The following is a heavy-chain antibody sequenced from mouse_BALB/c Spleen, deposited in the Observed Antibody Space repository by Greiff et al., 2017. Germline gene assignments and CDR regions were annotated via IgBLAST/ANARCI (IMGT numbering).Heavy chain of an antibody. Sequence: EVKVVESGGGLVQPGGSLKLSCAASGFTFSSYGMSWVRQTPDKRLELVATINSNGGSTYYPDSVKGRFTISRDNAKNTLYLQMSSLKSEDTAMYYCARDRGKDAMDYWGQGTSVTVSS. D-gene: IGHD2-1*01. J-gene: IGHJ4*01. CDR1: GFTFSSYG. CDR3: ARDRGKDAMDY. V-gene: IGHV5-6-3*01. CDR2: INSNGGST.